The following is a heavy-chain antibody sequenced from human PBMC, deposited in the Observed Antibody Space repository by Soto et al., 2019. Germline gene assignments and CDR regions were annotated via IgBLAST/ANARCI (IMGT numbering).Heavy chain of an antibody. J-gene: IGHJ4*02. Sequence: SETLSLTCAVYGGSFSGYYWSWSRQPPGKGLEWIGEINHSGSTNYNPSLKSRVTISVDTSKNQFSLKLSSVTAADTAVYYCARALRPDRVVAAGRGIYYFDYWGQGTLVTVSS. V-gene: IGHV4-34*01. CDR1: GGSFSGYY. CDR3: ARALRPDRVVAAGRGIYYFDY. D-gene: IGHD2-15*01. CDR2: INHSGST.